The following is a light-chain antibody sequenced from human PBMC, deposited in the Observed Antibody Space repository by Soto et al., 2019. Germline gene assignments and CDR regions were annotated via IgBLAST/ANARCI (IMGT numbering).Light chain of an antibody. J-gene: IGKJ3*01. CDR3: QQYNNWPPVFT. V-gene: IGKV3D-15*01. Sequence: EIMMTQSPATLSVSLGERATLFCRASQNVRSNLAWYQQKPGQAPRLLIHGVSSRATGIPDRFSGSGFGTEFTLTINSLQSEDFAVYYCQQYNNWPPVFTFGPGTKVEI. CDR1: QNVRSN. CDR2: GVS.